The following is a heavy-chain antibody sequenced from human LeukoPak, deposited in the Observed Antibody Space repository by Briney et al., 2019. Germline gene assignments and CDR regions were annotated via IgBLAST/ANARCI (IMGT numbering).Heavy chain of an antibody. CDR3: AREKSGEFDY. D-gene: IGHD7-27*01. Sequence: PSETLSLTCTVSGGSFSSYYGNWIRQPPGKGLEWIGYIYYSGTTNYNLSLKSRVTISVDTSKNQFSLKLNSVTAADTAVYYCAREKSGEFDYWGQGTLVTVSS. CDR2: IYYSGTT. CDR1: GGSFSSYY. V-gene: IGHV4-59*01. J-gene: IGHJ4*02.